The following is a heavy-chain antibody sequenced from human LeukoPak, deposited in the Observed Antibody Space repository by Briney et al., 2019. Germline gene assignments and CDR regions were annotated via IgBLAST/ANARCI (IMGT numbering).Heavy chain of an antibody. CDR1: GFTFSSYE. Sequence: GGSLRLSCAASGFTFSSYEMNWVRQAPGKGLEWVSYISSSGSTIYYADSVKGRFTISRDNAKNSLYLQMNSPRAEDTAVYYCARGDSGGYYFDYWGQGTLVTVSS. CDR3: ARGDSGGYYFDY. CDR2: ISSSGSTI. J-gene: IGHJ4*02. V-gene: IGHV3-48*03. D-gene: IGHD1-26*01.